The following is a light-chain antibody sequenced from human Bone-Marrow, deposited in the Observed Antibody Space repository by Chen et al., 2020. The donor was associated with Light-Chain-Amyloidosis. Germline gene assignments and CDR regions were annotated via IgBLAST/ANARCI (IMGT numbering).Light chain of an antibody. CDR2: ADS. Sequence: SYVLTQPSSVSVATGQTATIYCGGNNIGSTSVHWYQQTTGQAPLLVVYADSDRPSGIPERLSGSNSWNTSTLTISRVEAGDEADYYCQVWDRSSDRPVFGGGTKLTVL. CDR1: NIGSTS. J-gene: IGLJ3*02. CDR3: QVWDRSSDRPV. V-gene: IGLV3-21*02.